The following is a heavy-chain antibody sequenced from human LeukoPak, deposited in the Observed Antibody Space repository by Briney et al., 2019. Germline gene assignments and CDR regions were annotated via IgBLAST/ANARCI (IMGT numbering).Heavy chain of an antibody. J-gene: IGHJ3*02. V-gene: IGHV4-59*01. CDR1: GGSISSYY. D-gene: IGHD4-23*01. CDR3: ATLTGGDDAFDI. Sequence: PSETLSLTCTVSGGSISSYYWSWIRQPPGKGLEWIGYIFYSGSTNYNPSLKSRVTISVLTSKNRFSLKLSSVTAADTAVYYCATLTGGDDAFDIWGQGTMVTVSS. CDR2: IFYSGST.